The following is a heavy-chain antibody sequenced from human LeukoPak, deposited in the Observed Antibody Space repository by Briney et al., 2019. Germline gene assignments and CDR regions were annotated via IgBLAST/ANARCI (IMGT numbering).Heavy chain of an antibody. J-gene: IGHJ5*02. V-gene: IGHV1-46*03. CDR2: INPSGGST. D-gene: IGHD3-10*01. CDR3: AFTMVRGATPYNWFDP. CDR1: GHTFSNYY. Sequence: ASVKVSCKASGHTFSNYYMHWVRQAPGQGLEWMGIINPSGGSTSYAQKFQGRVTMTRDTSTSTVYMELSSLRSEDTAVYYCAFTMVRGATPYNWFDPWGQGTLVTVSS.